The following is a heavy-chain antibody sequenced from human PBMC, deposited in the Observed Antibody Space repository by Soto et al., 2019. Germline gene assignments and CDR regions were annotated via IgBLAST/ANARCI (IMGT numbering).Heavy chain of an antibody. CDR2: TYYRSKWFS. V-gene: IGHV6-1*01. J-gene: IGHJ6*02. CDR1: GDSISTNRAA. CDR3: ARESQYNWNFDYYYGMDV. D-gene: IGHD1-7*01. Sequence: SQTLSLTCVISGDSISTNRAAWNWIRLSPSRGLEWLGRTYYRSKWFSEYEVSVKSRITIKADTSKKQFSLQLSSVTPEDTAVYFCARESQYNWNFDYYYGMDVWGQGTTVTVSS.